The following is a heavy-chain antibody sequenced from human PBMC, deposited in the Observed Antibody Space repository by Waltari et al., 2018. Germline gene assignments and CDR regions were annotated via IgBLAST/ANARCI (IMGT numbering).Heavy chain of an antibody. Sequence: EVQLVESGGDLIQPGGSLRLSWAASGFTVVNTFMGWVRQAPGKGLEWVSVIYSGGSTNYIDSVRGRFTISRDSSKNTLYLQMNSLRAEDTAVYYCAKVDNVGLNNYWGQGTLVTVSS. CDR3: AKVDNVGLNNY. CDR2: IYSGGST. V-gene: IGHV3-53*01. D-gene: IGHD1-1*01. J-gene: IGHJ4*02. CDR1: GFTVVNTF.